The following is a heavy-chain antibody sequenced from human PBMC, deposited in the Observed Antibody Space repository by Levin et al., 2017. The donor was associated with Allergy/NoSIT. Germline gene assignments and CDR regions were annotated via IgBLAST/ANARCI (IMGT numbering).Heavy chain of an antibody. V-gene: IGHV3-33*01. Sequence: AGESLKISCAASGFTFSYYGMHWVRQAPGKGLEWVAVIWYDGSKTDYADSVKGRLTISRDNSKNTLYLQMNSLKAEDTAVYYCARDNWEGLSGDRFYAGLGYWGQGTLVTVSS. CDR2: IWYDGSKT. CDR3: ARDNWEGLSGDRFYAGLGY. CDR1: GFTFSYYG. J-gene: IGHJ4*02. D-gene: IGHD2-15*01.